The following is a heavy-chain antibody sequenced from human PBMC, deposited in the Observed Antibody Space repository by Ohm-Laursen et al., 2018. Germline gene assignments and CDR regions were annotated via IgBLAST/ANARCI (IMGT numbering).Heavy chain of an antibody. CDR2: ISYTGYT. CDR3: ARGSNEYGGLYFPH. D-gene: IGHD4-23*01. Sequence: SETLSLTCTVSGGSISNYYWSWIRQPPRKGLEWIGHISYTGYTSYKSSLKSRVTISLDTSRKHFSLRLTSLAAADTAVYYCARGSNEYGGLYFPHWGQGTLVTVSS. V-gene: IGHV4-59*01. CDR1: GGSISNYY. J-gene: IGHJ1*01.